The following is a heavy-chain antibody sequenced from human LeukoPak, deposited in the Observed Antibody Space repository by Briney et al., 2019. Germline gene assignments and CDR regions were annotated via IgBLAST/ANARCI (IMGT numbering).Heavy chain of an antibody. J-gene: IGHJ4*02. CDR1: GYTFVDYG. Sequence: GASVTVSCKASGYTFVDYGISWVRQAPGQGLGWMGWISADIGNTNYAQKFQGRVTMTRDRSTSTGYMELTSLTSDDTAVYYCARDRLGYCGYGSCLLFDNWGQGTLVTVSS. D-gene: IGHD2-21*01. CDR3: ARDRLGYCGYGSCLLFDN. V-gene: IGHV1-18*01. CDR2: ISADIGNT.